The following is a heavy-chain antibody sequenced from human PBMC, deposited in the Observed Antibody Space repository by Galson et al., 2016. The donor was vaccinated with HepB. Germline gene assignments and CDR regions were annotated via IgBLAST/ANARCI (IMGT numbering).Heavy chain of an antibody. CDR2: IYPDDSDT. V-gene: IGHV5-51*01. D-gene: IGHD6-6*01. J-gene: IGHJ3*01. Sequence: QSGAEVKKPGESLKISCKGSGYSFATYWIGWVRQKPGKGLEWVGIIYPDDSDTTYSPSSQGQVTISADKSIRTAPLQWSSLKASDTAMYYCASRRDSCSSAAFDCRGQGTIVTGSA. CDR1: GYSFATYW. CDR3: ASRRDSCSSAAFDC.